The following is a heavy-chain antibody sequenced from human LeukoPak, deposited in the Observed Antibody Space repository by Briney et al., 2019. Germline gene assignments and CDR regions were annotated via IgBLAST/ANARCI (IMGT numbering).Heavy chain of an antibody. CDR1: GHTLTSYA. CDR2: SIPIFGTA. CDR3: ARGSSGWYYFDY. J-gene: IGHJ4*02. Sequence: SVHCSSKASGHTLTSYAISWVRQAPGQGIAWMGWSIPIFGTAISAPKFPCRVTITAHASTPTAYMELSSLKSQDTAVYYCARGSSGWYYFDYWGQGTLVTVSS. D-gene: IGHD6-19*01. V-gene: IGHV1-69*13.